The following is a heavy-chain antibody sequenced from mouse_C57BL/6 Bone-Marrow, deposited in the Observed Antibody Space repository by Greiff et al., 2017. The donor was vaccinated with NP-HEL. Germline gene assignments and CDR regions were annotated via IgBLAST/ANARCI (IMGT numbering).Heavy chain of an antibody. CDR1: GYTFTSYW. J-gene: IGHJ3*01. D-gene: IGHD1-1*01. Sequence: QVQLQQPGAELVKPGASVKLSCKASGYTFTSYWMHWVKQRPGQGLEWIGMIHPNSGSTNYNEKFKSKATLTVDKSSSTAYMQLSSLTSEDSAVYYCARSITSGFAYWRQGTLVTVSA. CDR2: IHPNSGST. CDR3: ARSITSGFAY. V-gene: IGHV1-64*01.